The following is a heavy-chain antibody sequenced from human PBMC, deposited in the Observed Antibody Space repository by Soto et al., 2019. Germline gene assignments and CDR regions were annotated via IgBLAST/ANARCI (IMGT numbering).Heavy chain of an antibody. J-gene: IGHJ4*02. Sequence: QVQLQQWGAGLLKPSETLSLTCAVSGGSFSGYYWSWIRQPPGQGLEWIGEINHSGSTNYNPSLKSRLTISVDTSRNQFSLKLSSVPAADTAVYYCARPAIAAAVSAFDYWGQGTLVTVSS. V-gene: IGHV4-34*01. CDR3: ARPAIAAAVSAFDY. CDR1: GGSFSGYY. D-gene: IGHD6-13*01. CDR2: INHSGST.